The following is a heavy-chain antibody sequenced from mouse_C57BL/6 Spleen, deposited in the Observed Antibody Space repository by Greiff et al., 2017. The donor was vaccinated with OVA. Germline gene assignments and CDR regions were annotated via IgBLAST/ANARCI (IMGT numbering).Heavy chain of an antibody. D-gene: IGHD1-1*01. CDR2: IHPNSGST. CDR3: ARPDYYGSSRCAY. Sequence: VQLQQPGAELVKPGASVKLSCKASGYTFTSYWMHWVKQRPGQGLEWIGMIHPNSGSTNYNEKFKSKATLTVDKSSSTAYMQLSSLTSEDSAVYYCARPDYYGSSRCAYWGQGTLVTVSA. J-gene: IGHJ3*01. CDR1: GYTFTSYW. V-gene: IGHV1-64*01.